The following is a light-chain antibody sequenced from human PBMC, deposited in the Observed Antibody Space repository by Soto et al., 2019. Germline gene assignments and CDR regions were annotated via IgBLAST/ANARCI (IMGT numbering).Light chain of an antibody. J-gene: IGKJ4*01. CDR3: KQYNKWQLG. Sequence: IVLTQSPPTVSVSPRERATVCRRASQSVSIDLAWYQQKPGQAPRLLIYGASTRATGIPARFSGSGSGKELTVTIRRMQSQDFEVYSCKQYNKWQLGFGGGKKVDIK. V-gene: IGKV3-15*01. CDR1: QSVSID. CDR2: GAS.